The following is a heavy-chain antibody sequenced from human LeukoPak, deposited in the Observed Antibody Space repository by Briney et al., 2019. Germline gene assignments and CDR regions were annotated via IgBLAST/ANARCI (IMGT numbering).Heavy chain of an antibody. D-gene: IGHD2-2*01. J-gene: IGHJ6*03. CDR2: IYYSGST. Sequence: SETLSLTCTVSGGSISSYYWSWIRQPPGKGLEWIGYIYYSGSTNYNPSLKSRVTISVDTSKNQFSLKLSSVTAADTAVYYCARVEYCSSTSCPAVNYYYYMDVWGKGTTVTVSS. V-gene: IGHV4-59*01. CDR3: ARVEYCSSTSCPAVNYYYYMDV. CDR1: GGSISSYY.